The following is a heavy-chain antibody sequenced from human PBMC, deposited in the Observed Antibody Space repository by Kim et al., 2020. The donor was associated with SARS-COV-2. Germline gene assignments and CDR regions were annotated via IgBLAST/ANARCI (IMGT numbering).Heavy chain of an antibody. J-gene: IGHJ4*02. D-gene: IGHD6-13*01. Sequence: SETLSLTCTVSGGSISSSSYYWGWIRQPPGKGLEWIGSIYYSGSTYYNPSLKSRVTISVDTSKNQFSLKLSSVTAADTAVYYCARDLSSSWKGGFDYWGQGTLVTVSS. CDR1: GGSISSSSYY. V-gene: IGHV4-39*07. CDR3: ARDLSSSWKGGFDY. CDR2: IYYSGST.